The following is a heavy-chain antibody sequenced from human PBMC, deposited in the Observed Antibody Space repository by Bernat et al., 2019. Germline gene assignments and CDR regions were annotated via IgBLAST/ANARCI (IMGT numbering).Heavy chain of an antibody. CDR2: ISYDGSNK. Sequence: QVQLVESGGGVVQPGRSLRLSCAASGFTFSSYAMHWVRQAPGKGLEWVAVISYDGSNKYYADSVKGRFTISRDNSKNTLYLQMNSLRAEDTAVYYCARDGGANYYDSRGPFDYWGQGTLVTVSS. J-gene: IGHJ4*02. CDR3: ARDGGANYYDSRGPFDY. CDR1: GFTFSSYA. D-gene: IGHD3-22*01. V-gene: IGHV3-30-3*01.